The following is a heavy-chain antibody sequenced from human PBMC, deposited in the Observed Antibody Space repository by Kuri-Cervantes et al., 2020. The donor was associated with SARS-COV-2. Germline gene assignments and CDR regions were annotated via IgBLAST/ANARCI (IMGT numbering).Heavy chain of an antibody. Sequence: GESLKISCAASGFTFSGHWIHWVRQAPGKGLVWVSRINPDGSYTNNADSVKGRFTISRDNAKNTLYLQMNSLRAEDTAVYYCARGYYDILTGYDNWFDPWGQGTRVTVSS. CDR2: INPDGSYT. V-gene: IGHV3-74*01. CDR3: ARGYYDILTGYDNWFDP. D-gene: IGHD3-9*01. CDR1: GFTFSGHW. J-gene: IGHJ5*02.